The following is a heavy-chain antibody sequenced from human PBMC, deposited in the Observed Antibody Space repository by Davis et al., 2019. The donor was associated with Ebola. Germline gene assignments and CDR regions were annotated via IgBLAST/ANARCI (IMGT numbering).Heavy chain of an antibody. Sequence: SETLSLTFTVPGGSMSRYYWSWIRQPPGEGLEWIVYIYYSGRTNYNPSLKSRVTISVDTSKNQFSLKLSSVTAADTAVYYCARGSHCSGGSCYHYWGQGTLVTVSS. CDR2: IYYSGRT. CDR3: ARGSHCSGGSCYHY. V-gene: IGHV4-59*01. D-gene: IGHD2-15*01. J-gene: IGHJ4*02. CDR1: GGSMSRYY.